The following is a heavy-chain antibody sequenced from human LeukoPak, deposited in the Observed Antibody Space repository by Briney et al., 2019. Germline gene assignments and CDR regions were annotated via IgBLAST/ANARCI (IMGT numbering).Heavy chain of an antibody. CDR1: GFIFSSYS. Sequence: PGGSLRLSCVASGFIFSSYSMNWVRQAPGKGLEWVSSMSSSSSYIYYADSLKGRFTISRDNAKNSLYLQMNSLRAEDTAVYFCASSTSRAGGPGGHSFDYWGQGTLVTVSS. CDR2: MSSSSSYI. CDR3: ASSTSRAGGPGGHSFDY. D-gene: IGHD2-2*01. J-gene: IGHJ4*02. V-gene: IGHV3-21*01.